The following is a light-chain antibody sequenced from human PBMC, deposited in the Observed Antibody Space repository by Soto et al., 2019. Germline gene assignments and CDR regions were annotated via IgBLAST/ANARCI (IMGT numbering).Light chain of an antibody. CDR3: QQYGSSPVT. CDR2: GAS. Sequence: EIVLTQSPGTLSLSPGERATLSCRASESVSSDYLAWYQQKSGQAPRLLIHGASSRATGIPDRFRGNGSGTDFTLTISRVETEDFAVFYCQQYGSSPVTFGQGTKVEIK. J-gene: IGKJ1*01. CDR1: ESVSSDY. V-gene: IGKV3-20*01.